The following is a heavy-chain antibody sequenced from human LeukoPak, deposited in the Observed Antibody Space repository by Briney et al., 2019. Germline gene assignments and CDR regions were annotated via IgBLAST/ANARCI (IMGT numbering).Heavy chain of an antibody. D-gene: IGHD4-17*01. CDR3: ARGMTTVTH. CDR1: GGSISNYY. CDR2: IYYSGST. J-gene: IGHJ4*02. V-gene: IGHV4-39*07. Sequence: PSETLSLTCTVSGGSISNYYWGWIRQAPGKGLEWIGSIYYSGSTYYNPSLKSRVTISVDTSKNQFSLKLSSVTAADTAVYYCARGMTTVTHWGQGTLVTVSS.